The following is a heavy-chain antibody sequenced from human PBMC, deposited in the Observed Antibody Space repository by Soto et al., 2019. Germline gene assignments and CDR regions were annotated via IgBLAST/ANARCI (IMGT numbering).Heavy chain of an antibody. CDR2: ISSSGGSR. V-gene: IGHV3-23*01. J-gene: IGHJ5*02. CDR1: GFNFNTFA. Sequence: RRLSCAAAGFNFNTFAMSWIRQAPGNGLEWVSHISSSGGSRDYADSVRGRFTISRDNSKNIPFLQMSSLRVDDTAIYYCVKDSPSAGTANWVDPWGKGTLVTVSS. CDR3: VKDSPSAGTANWVDP.